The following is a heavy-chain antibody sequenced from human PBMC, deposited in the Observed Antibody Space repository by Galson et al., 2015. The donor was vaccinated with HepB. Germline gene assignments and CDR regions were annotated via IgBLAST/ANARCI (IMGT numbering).Heavy chain of an antibody. V-gene: IGHV3-66*01. CDR3: GSQGYYYYGMDV. Sequence: SLRLSCAASGFTVSSNYMSWVRQAPGKGLEWVSVIYSGGSTYYADSVKGRFTISRDNSKNTLYLQMNSLRAEDTAVYYCGSQGYYYYGMDVWGQGTTVTVSS. J-gene: IGHJ6*02. CDR2: IYSGGST. CDR1: GFTVSSNY.